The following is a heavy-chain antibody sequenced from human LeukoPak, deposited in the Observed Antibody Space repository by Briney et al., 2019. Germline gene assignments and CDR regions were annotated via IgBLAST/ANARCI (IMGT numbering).Heavy chain of an antibody. CDR1: GFAFSNAW. Sequence: GGALRLSCAASGFAFSNAWMNWVRQAPGKGLEWVGRIKSKTDGGTTYYAAPVKGRFTISRDDSKNTLYLQMNSLKTEDTAVYYCTTSLSSGYYIDYWGQGTLVTVSS. J-gene: IGHJ4*02. CDR3: TTSLSSGYYIDY. D-gene: IGHD3-22*01. V-gene: IGHV3-15*01. CDR2: IKSKTDGGTT.